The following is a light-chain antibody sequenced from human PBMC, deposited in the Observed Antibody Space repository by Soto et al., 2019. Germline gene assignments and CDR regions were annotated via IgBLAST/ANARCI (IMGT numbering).Light chain of an antibody. CDR1: SSDVGGYDY. CDR3: SSYAGSDNYV. CDR2: EVS. Sequence: QSVLTQPPSASGSPGHSVTISCAGTSSDVGGYDYVSWYQQHPGKAPKLIIYEVSKRPSGVPDRFSGSKSGNTASLTVSGLRAEDGADYYCSSYAGSDNYVFGTGTKLTVL. V-gene: IGLV2-8*01. J-gene: IGLJ1*01.